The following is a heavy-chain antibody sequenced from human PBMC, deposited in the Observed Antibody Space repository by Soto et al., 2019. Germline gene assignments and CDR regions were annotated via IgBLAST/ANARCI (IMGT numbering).Heavy chain of an antibody. CDR1: GGSISSYY. CDR2: IYYSGGT. V-gene: IGHV4-59*01. CDR3: ARDLSYCSGGSCYYYGMDV. J-gene: IGHJ6*02. D-gene: IGHD2-15*01. Sequence: SETLSLTCTVSGGSISSYYWSWIRQPPGKGLEWIGYIYYSGGTNYNPSLKSRVTISVDTSKNQFSLKLSSVTAADTAVYYCARDLSYCSGGSCYYYGMDVWGQGTTVTVSS.